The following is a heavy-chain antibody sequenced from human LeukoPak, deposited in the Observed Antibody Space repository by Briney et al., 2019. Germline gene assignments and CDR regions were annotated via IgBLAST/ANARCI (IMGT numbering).Heavy chain of an antibody. Sequence: NPGGSLRLSCAASGFTFSSYSMNWVRQAPGKGLEWVSSISSSSSYIYYADSVKGRFTISRDNSKNTLYLQMNSLRAEDTAVYYCAKVLRYFDWFDYWGQGTLVTVSS. CDR2: ISSSSSYI. CDR3: AKVLRYFDWFDY. D-gene: IGHD3-9*01. V-gene: IGHV3-21*04. J-gene: IGHJ4*02. CDR1: GFTFSSYS.